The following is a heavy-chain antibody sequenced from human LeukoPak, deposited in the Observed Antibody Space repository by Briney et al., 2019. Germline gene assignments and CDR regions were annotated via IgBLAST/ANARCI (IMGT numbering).Heavy chain of an antibody. J-gene: IGHJ4*02. V-gene: IGHV1-8*01. D-gene: IGHD5-24*01. Sequence: GASVKVSCKASGYTFTSYDINWVRQATGQGLEWMGWMNPNSGNTGYAQKFQGRVTMTRNTSIGTAYMELSSLRSEDTAVYYCARQKMGWLQLKRVYFDYWGQGTLVTVSS. CDR2: MNPNSGNT. CDR3: ARQKMGWLQLKRVYFDY. CDR1: GYTFTSYD.